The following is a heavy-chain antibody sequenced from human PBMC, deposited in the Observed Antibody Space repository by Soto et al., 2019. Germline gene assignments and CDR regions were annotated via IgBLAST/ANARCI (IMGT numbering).Heavy chain of an antibody. D-gene: IGHD1-26*01. J-gene: IGHJ4*02. CDR2: IYPGDSDT. CDR1: GYTLTNYW. Sequence: GESLKISCQGSGYTLTNYWLGWVRQMPGKGLEWMGIIYPGDSDTKYSPSFQGQVTISADKSISTTYLQWSSLKASDTAIYYCVRRGVGGFDFWGQGXLVTVYS. CDR3: VRRGVGGFDF. V-gene: IGHV5-51*01.